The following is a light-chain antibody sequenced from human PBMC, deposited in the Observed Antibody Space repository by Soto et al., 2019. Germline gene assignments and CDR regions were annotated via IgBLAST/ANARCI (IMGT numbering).Light chain of an antibody. CDR3: QQGKTFPFS. CDR1: HGVSGW. CDR2: TVS. V-gene: IGKV1-12*01. Sequence: IQMTQSPSSVSASVGDTVTLSCQTSHGVSGWLAWYQQKPGKAPTLLIYTVSNLQSGVPSRFSGSGSGTDFSLTITNLQTEDFATSFCQQGKTFPFSFGPGTKVEVK. J-gene: IGKJ3*01.